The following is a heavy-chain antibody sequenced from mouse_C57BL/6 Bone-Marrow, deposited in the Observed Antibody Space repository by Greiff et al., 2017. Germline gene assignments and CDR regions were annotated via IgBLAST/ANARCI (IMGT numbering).Heavy chain of an antibody. CDR3: AIYGKGFDY. V-gene: IGHV1-9*01. J-gene: IGHJ2*01. D-gene: IGHD1-1*01. Sequence: QVQLQQSGAELMKPGASVKLSCKATGYTFTGYWIEWVKQRPGHGLEWIGEILPGSGSTNYTEKFKGKATFTADTSSNTAYMQLSRLTTEDYAIYYCAIYGKGFDYWGQGTTLTVSA. CDR1: GYTFTGYW. CDR2: ILPGSGST.